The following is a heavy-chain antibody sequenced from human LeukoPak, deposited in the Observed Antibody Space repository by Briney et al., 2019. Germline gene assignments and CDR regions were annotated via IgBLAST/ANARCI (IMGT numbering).Heavy chain of an antibody. J-gene: IGHJ4*02. Sequence: GGSLRLSCAASGFSFRTFDMHWVRQAPGKGLEWVALIQYDGSNKFYADSVKGRFTISRDNSKDTLYLQMNSLRAEDTAVYYCARDREYYERSFYHGRQGTLLTVSS. D-gene: IGHD3-22*01. CDR3: ARDREYYERSFYH. CDR1: GFSFRTFD. V-gene: IGHV3-30*02. CDR2: IQYDGSNK.